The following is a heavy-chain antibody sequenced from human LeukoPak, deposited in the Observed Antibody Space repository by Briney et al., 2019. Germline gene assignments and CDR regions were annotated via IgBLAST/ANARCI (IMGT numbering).Heavy chain of an antibody. CDR2: IYYSGST. Sequence: SETLSLTCTVSGGSISSYYWSWIRQPPGKGLEWIGYIYYSGSTNYNPSLKSRVTISVDTSKNQFSLKLSSVTAADTVVYYCAAGVLRFLDLEAFDIWGQGTMVTVSS. J-gene: IGHJ3*02. V-gene: IGHV4-59*08. D-gene: IGHD3-3*01. CDR1: GGSISSYY. CDR3: AAGVLRFLDLEAFDI.